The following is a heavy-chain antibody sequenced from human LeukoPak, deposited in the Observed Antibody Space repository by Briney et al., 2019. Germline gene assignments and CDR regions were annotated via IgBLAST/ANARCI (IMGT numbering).Heavy chain of an antibody. Sequence: TLSLTCTVSGGSISIGGYYWSWIRQHPGKGLEWIGYIYYSGSTYYNPSLKSRVTISVDTSKNQFSLKLSSVTAADTAVYYCARGMTPYYYYMDVWGKGTTVTVSS. V-gene: IGHV4-31*03. J-gene: IGHJ6*03. CDR2: IYYSGST. CDR3: ARGMTPYYYYMDV. CDR1: GGSISIGGYY.